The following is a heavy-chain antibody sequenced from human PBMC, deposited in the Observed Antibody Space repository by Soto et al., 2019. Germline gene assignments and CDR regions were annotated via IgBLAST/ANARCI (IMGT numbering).Heavy chain of an antibody. CDR3: AHGSGWLSDQ. Sequence: QITLKESGPTLVKPTQTLTLTCTFSGFSLSTTAVGVNWIRQPPGKPPEWLALIYWDDTKHYSSSLKNRLTISKDISKNQVVLTMTNMDPVDTATYYCAHGSGWLSDQWGQGTLVTVSS. J-gene: IGHJ4*02. CDR1: GFSLSTTAVG. CDR2: IYWDDTK. D-gene: IGHD6-19*01. V-gene: IGHV2-5*02.